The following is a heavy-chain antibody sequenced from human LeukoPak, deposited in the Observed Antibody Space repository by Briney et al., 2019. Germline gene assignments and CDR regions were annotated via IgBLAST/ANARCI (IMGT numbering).Heavy chain of an antibody. CDR1: GGSVSSSGYY. CDR2: IHYNGGT. J-gene: IGHJ6*02. V-gene: IGHV4-39*07. Sequence: SETLSLTCTVSGGSVSSSGYYWGWIRQPPGTGLEWIGTIHYNGGTYYNPSLKGRVTISIDTSKNQFSLKLSSVTAADTAVYYCARVGGTNYYYYGMDVWGQGTTVTVSS. CDR3: ARVGGTNYYYYGMDV. D-gene: IGHD1-26*01.